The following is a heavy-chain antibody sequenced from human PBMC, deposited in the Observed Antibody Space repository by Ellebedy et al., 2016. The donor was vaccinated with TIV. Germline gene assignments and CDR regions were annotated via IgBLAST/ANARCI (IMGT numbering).Heavy chain of an antibody. J-gene: IGHJ3*02. CDR3: ATSAAIDAFDI. CDR2: LYYSGST. V-gene: IGHV4-39*02. Sequence: SETLSLXXSVSGGPAIRSGHYCTWIRQPPGKGLEWIGGLYYSGSTWYNPSLKSRVTISVDTSKNHFSLRLRSVTAADTAVYYCATSAAIDAFDIWGQGTVVTVSS. D-gene: IGHD6-25*01. CDR1: GGPAIRSGHY.